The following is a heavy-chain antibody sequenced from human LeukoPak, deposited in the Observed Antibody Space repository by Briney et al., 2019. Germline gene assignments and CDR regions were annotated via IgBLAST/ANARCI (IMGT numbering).Heavy chain of an antibody. CDR1: GFTFSSYA. CDR2: ISGSGGST. V-gene: IGHV3-23*01. Sequence: GGSERLSCAASGFTFSSYAMSWVRQAPGKGLEWVSAISGSGGSTYYADSVKGRFTISRDNSKNTLYLQMNSLRAEDTAVYYCAKDKTGGYCSGGSCYSDYWGQGTLVTVSS. J-gene: IGHJ4*02. CDR3: AKDKTGGYCSGGSCYSDY. D-gene: IGHD2-15*01.